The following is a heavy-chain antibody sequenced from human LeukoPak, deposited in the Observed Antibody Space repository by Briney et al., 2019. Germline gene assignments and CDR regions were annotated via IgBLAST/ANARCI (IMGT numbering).Heavy chain of an antibody. CDR1: IFTFSNYE. CDR3: ASGYDLPY. D-gene: IGHD5-12*01. CDR2: ISRGGSTI. J-gene: IGHJ4*02. V-gene: IGHV3-48*03. Sequence: GGSLRLSCAASIFTFSNYEMNWVRQAPGKGLEWISYISRGGSTIYYADSVKGRFTISRDNAKNSLYLQMNSLRAEDTAVYYCASGYDLPYWGQGTLVTVSS.